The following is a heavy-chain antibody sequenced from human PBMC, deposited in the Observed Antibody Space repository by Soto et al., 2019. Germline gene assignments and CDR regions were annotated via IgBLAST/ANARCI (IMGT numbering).Heavy chain of an antibody. V-gene: IGHV3-30*18. CDR3: AKEAPGGWHFFDT. Sequence: GGSLRLSCAASGFTFRTYGMHWVRQAPGKGLEWVAFISDDGSQKYYGDSVKGRFTISRDNSKNTLSLRMVSLRTEDTSVYYCAKEAPGGWHFFDTWGQGTLVTVSS. CDR2: ISDDGSQK. CDR1: GFTFRTYG. D-gene: IGHD6-19*01. J-gene: IGHJ4*02.